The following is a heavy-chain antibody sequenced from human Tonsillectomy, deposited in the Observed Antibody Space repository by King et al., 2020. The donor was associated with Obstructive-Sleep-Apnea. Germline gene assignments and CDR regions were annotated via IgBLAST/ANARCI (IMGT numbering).Heavy chain of an antibody. CDR2: IYTSGHT. J-gene: IGHJ6*02. Sequence: QLQESGPGLVKPSETLSLTCTVSGDSISSYYWSWIRQPAGKGLEWIGHIYTSGHTNYNPSLKSRVTMSVDTSKNQFSLKLSSVTAADTAVYYWARDYEVPAASKLYYYYYGLDVWGQGTTVTVSS. D-gene: IGHD2-2*01. CDR1: GDSISSYY. CDR3: ARDYEVPAASKLYYYYYGLDV. V-gene: IGHV4-4*07.